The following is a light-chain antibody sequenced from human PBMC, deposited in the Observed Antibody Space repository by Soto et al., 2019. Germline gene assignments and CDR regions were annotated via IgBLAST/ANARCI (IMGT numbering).Light chain of an antibody. Sequence: EIVLTQSPGTLSLSPGERATLSCRASQSVSSSYLAWYQQKPGQAPRLLLYGTSNRANGVPDSFSGGGSWTDLTLTISRLEPEDFSVYFCQQYGNSPAWTFGRGTKVDIK. V-gene: IGKV3-20*01. CDR1: QSVSSSY. CDR2: GTS. J-gene: IGKJ1*01. CDR3: QQYGNSPAWT.